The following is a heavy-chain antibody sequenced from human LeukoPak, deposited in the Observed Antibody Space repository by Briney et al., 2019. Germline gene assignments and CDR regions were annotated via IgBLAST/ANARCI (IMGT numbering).Heavy chain of an antibody. CDR2: TYYSGTT. CDR3: ARHGFRTGGSWIFDY. Sequence: SETLSLTCTVSGSSMSSYYWSWIRQPPGKGLEWIGYTYYSGTTNYNPSLKDRVTISVDTSNIQFSLKLSSVTAADTAVYFCARHGFRTGGSWIFDYWGQGALVTVSS. CDR1: GSSMSSYY. V-gene: IGHV4-59*08. D-gene: IGHD3/OR15-3a*01. J-gene: IGHJ4*02.